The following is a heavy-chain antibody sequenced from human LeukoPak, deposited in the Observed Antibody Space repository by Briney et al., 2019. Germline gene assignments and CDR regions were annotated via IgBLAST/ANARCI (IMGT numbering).Heavy chain of an antibody. CDR2: ISWNSGSI. V-gene: IGHV3-9*01. Sequence: GGSLRLYCAASGLTFDDYAMHWVRQAPGKGLEWVSGISWNSGSIGYADSVKGRFTISRDNAKNSLYLQMNSLRAEDTALYYCAKEPEGFDPWGQGTLVTVSS. CDR3: AKEPEGFDP. J-gene: IGHJ5*02. CDR1: GLTFDDYA.